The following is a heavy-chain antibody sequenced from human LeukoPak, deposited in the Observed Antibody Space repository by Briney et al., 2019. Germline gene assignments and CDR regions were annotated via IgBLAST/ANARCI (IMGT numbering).Heavy chain of an antibody. CDR3: ARCSGSSYNFDY. V-gene: IGHV4-59*08. D-gene: IGHD1-26*01. Sequence: PSETLSLTCTVSGGSNNNYYWSWIRQPPGKGLEWIGYIYYSGSTNYNPSLKSRVTISVDTSKNQFSLKLSSVTAADTAVYYCARCSGSSYNFDYWGQGTLVTVSS. J-gene: IGHJ4*02. CDR2: IYYSGST. CDR1: GGSNNNYY.